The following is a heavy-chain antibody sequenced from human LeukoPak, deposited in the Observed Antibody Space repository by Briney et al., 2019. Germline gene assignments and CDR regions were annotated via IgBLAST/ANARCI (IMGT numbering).Heavy chain of an antibody. J-gene: IGHJ4*02. CDR2: IYHSGTT. D-gene: IGHD2-15*01. Sequence: PSETLSLTRAVSGDSTISHNWWSWVRQSHGKGLEWIGEIYHSGTTNYSPSLKSRVTISVDKSKNQLSLELTSVTAADTAVYFCASCLFDYSYFAQWGQGTLVTVSS. CDR3: ASCLFDYSYFAQ. CDR1: GDSTISHNW. V-gene: IGHV4-4*02.